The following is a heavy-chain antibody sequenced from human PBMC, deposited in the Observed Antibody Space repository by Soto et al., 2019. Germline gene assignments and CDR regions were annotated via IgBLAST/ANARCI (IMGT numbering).Heavy chain of an antibody. Sequence: QVQLKESGPGLVKPSETLSLTCIVSGGSISGYYWSWIRQPPGRGLEWIGNIYYSGSTNYNPSRMSRVTMSVDTSKNQFSLKLRSVTAADTAVYYCARVGGYYGDYPNFDYWGQGALVTVSS. D-gene: IGHD4-17*01. J-gene: IGHJ4*02. CDR3: ARVGGYYGDYPNFDY. V-gene: IGHV4-59*01. CDR2: IYYSGST. CDR1: GGSISGYY.